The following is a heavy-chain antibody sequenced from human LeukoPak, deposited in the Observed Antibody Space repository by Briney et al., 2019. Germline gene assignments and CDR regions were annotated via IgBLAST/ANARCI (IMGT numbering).Heavy chain of an antibody. CDR3: ARGLRSGWHFDY. J-gene: IGHJ4*02. D-gene: IGHD6-19*01. Sequence: GRSLRRSCAASGFTCSSYAMHWVRQAPGKGLEWVAVISYDGSNKYYADSVKGRFTISRDNSKNTLYLQMNSLRAEDTAVYYCARGLRSGWHFDYWGQGTLVTVSS. CDR2: ISYDGSNK. V-gene: IGHV3-30*04. CDR1: GFTCSSYA.